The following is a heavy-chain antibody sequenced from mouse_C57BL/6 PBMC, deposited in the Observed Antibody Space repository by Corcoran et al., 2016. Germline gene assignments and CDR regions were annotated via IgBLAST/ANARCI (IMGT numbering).Heavy chain of an antibody. Sequence: EVQLQQSGPVLVKPGASVKMSCKASGYTFTDYYMNWVKQSHGKSLEWIGVINPYNGGTSYNQKFKGKATLTVDTSSSTAYMELNRLTSEDSAVYYCAIYYYGSSYAMDYCGQGTSVTVSS. V-gene: IGHV1-19*01. D-gene: IGHD1-1*01. J-gene: IGHJ4*01. CDR1: GYTFTDYY. CDR2: INPYNGGT. CDR3: AIYYYGSSYAMDY.